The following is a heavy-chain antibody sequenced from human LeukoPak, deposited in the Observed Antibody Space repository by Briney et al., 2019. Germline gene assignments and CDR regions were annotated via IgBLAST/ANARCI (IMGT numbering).Heavy chain of an antibody. CDR2: INHSGST. J-gene: IGHJ4*02. Sequence: SETLSLTCAVYGGSFSGYYWSWIRQPPGKGLEWIGEINHSGSTNYNPSLKSRVTISVDTSKNQFSLKLSSVTAADTAMYYCARGREDIVVVPAAPFDYWGQGTLVTVSS. D-gene: IGHD2-2*01. CDR1: GGSFSGYY. CDR3: ARGREDIVVVPAAPFDY. V-gene: IGHV4-34*01.